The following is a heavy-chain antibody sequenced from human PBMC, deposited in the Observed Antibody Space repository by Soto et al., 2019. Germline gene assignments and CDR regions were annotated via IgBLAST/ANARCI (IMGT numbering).Heavy chain of an antibody. D-gene: IGHD3-22*01. V-gene: IGHV4-31*03. CDR3: ARKGLDYYDSSGFYYYFYAMDV. Sequence: SETLSLTCTVSGGSISTGNYHWSWIRQHPGKGLEWIGNIHNSGSTYYNPSLKSRITMSLETSQNQFSLKLSSVTAADTAVYYCARKGLDYYDSSGFYYYFYAMDVWGQGTTVTVS. CDR1: GGSISTGNYH. J-gene: IGHJ6*02. CDR2: IHNSGST.